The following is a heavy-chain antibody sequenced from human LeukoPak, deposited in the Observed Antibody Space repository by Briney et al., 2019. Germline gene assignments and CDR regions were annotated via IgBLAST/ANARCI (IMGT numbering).Heavy chain of an antibody. V-gene: IGHV3-23*01. Sequence: GGSLRLSCAASGITFGNYAMTWVRQAPGKGLEWVSTISGNGDTTFYPDSVKGRFTISRDNSKNTHYPQMNSLRLEDTALYYCAKGGHFSFFDVWGRGTLVTVSS. CDR1: GITFGNYA. J-gene: IGHJ2*01. CDR3: AKGGHFSFFDV. CDR2: ISGNGDTT.